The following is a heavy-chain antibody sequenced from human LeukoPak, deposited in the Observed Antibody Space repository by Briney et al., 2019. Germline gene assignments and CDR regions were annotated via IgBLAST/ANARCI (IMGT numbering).Heavy chain of an antibody. CDR3: ATYGGAFDI. CDR2: ISSSGGTI. V-gene: IGHV3-48*03. D-gene: IGHD4/OR15-4a*01. CDR1: GFTFSSYE. J-gene: IGHJ3*02. Sequence: PGGSLRLSCAASGFTFSSYEMNWVRQAPGKGLEWVSYISSSGGTIYYADSVKGRFTISRDNAKNSLYLQMNSLRAEDTGVYYCATYGGAFDIWGQGTMVTVSS.